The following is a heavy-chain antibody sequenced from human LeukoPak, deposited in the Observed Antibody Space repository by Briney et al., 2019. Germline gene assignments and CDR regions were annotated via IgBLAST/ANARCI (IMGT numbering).Heavy chain of an antibody. J-gene: IGHJ6*03. CDR3: ARDRGYCSGGRCYSEGLGHMDV. CDR1: GFTFSSYT. CDR2: ITRSSTYK. D-gene: IGHD2-15*01. V-gene: IGHV3-21*01. Sequence: KPGGSLRLSCAASGFTFSSYTMSWVRQSPGKGLEWVSSITRSSTYKNYADSLRGRFTISRDNAKNSLYLQMNSLRAEDTAVYYWARDRGYCSGGRCYSEGLGHMDVWGKGTTVTVSS.